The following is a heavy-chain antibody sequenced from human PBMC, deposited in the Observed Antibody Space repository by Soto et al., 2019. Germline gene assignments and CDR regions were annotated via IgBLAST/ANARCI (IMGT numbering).Heavy chain of an antibody. V-gene: IGHV3-33*01. J-gene: IGHJ6*02. D-gene: IGHD3-9*01. CDR1: GFTFSSYG. CDR3: ARDGYDILTGYYVAGSPDYYGMDV. Sequence: PEGSLRLSCAASGFTFSSYGMHWVRQAPGKGLEWVAVIWYDGSNKYYADSVKGRFTISRDNSKNTLYLQMNSLRAEDTAVYYCARDGYDILTGYYVAGSPDYYGMDVWGQGSTVTVSS. CDR2: IWYDGSNK.